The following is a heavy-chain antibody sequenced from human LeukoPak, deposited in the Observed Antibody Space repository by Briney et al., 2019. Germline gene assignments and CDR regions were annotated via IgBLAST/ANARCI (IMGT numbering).Heavy chain of an antibody. J-gene: IGHJ4*02. CDR1: GFTFSSYS. Sequence: PGGSLRLSCAASGFTFSSYSMNWVRQAPGKGLEWVSSISSSSSYIYYADSVKGRFTISRDNSKNTLYLQMNSLRAVDTAVYYCAKDRGTEGIAAAGTPYWGQGTLVTVSS. D-gene: IGHD6-13*01. CDR2: ISSSSSYI. V-gene: IGHV3-21*04. CDR3: AKDRGTEGIAAAGTPY.